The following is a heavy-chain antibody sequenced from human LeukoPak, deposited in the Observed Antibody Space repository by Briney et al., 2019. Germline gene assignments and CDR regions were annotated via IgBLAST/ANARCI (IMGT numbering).Heavy chain of an antibody. D-gene: IGHD1-26*01. CDR1: GGSISSDSYY. CDR2: IYYSGST. Sequence: SETLSLTCTVSGGSISSDSYYWGWVRQPPGKGLEWIGSIYYSGSTYYNPSLKSRVTISVDTSKNQFSLKLSSVTAADTAVYYCARLWSGSYRKSHNFDYWGQGTLVTVSS. V-gene: IGHV4-39*01. CDR3: ARLWSGSYRKSHNFDY. J-gene: IGHJ4*02.